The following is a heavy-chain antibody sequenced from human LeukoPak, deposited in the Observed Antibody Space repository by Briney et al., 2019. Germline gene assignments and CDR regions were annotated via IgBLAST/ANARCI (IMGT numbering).Heavy chain of an antibody. CDR2: IYSGGST. CDR1: GFTVSSNY. CDR3: ARVNIGYYYYYGMDV. J-gene: IGHJ6*02. Sequence: PGGSLRLSCAASGFTVSSNYMSWVRQAPGKGLEWVSVIYSGGSTYYADSVKGRFTISRHNSKNTLYLQMNSLRAEDTVVYYCARVNIGYYYYYGMDVWGQGTTVTVSS. V-gene: IGHV3-53*04.